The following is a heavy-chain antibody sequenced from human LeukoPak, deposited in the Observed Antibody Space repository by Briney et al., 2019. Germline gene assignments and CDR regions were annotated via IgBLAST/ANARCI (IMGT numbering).Heavy chain of an antibody. V-gene: IGHV3-53*01. CDR1: GFTLSGTH. J-gene: IGHJ4*02. CDR2: MYTGGTT. D-gene: IGHD3-16*01. CDR3: AKDEATSGGGLAS. Sequence: GGSLRLSCAASGFTLSGTHMSWVRQAPGKGLEWVSAMYTGGTTYYADSVKGRFTISRDNSTNTLFLHMSGLRADDTAVYYCAKDEATSGGGLASWGQGTLVTVSS.